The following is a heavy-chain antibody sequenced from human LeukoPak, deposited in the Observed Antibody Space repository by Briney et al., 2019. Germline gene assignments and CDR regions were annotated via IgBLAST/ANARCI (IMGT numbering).Heavy chain of an antibody. J-gene: IGHJ6*03. V-gene: IGHV4-59*01. Sequence: SETLSLTCTVSGGSISSYYWSWIRQPPGKGLEWIGYIYYSGSTNYDPSLKSRVTISVDTSKNQFSLKLSSVTAADTAVYYCASFGVPAALDYYYMDVWGKGTTVTVSS. CDR1: GGSISSYY. CDR3: ASFGVPAALDYYYMDV. D-gene: IGHD2-2*01. CDR2: IYYSGST.